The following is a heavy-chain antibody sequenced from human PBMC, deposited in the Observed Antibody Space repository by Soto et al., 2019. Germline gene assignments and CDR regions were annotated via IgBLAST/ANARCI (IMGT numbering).Heavy chain of an antibody. Sequence: GYNLVCCYLLEEQQAPGQGLEWMGWINPNSGGTNYAQKFQGRVTMTRDTSISTAYMELSRLRSDDTAVYYCARASGGPDTTYSSSWY. D-gene: IGHD6-13*01. J-gene: IGHJ2*01. CDR3: ARASGGPDTTYSSSWY. CDR1: GYNLVCCY. CDR2: INPNSGGT. V-gene: IGHV1-2*02.